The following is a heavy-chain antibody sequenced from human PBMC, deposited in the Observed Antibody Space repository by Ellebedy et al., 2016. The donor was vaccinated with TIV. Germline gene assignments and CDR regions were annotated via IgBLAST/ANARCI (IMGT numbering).Heavy chain of an antibody. V-gene: IGHV4-59*01. CDR3: ARGMVATIGDYDY. Sequence: SETLSLTXTVSGGSISSYYWSWIRQPPGKGLEWIGYIYYSGSTNYNPSLKSRVTISVDTSKNQFSLKLSSVTAADTAVYYCARGMVATIGDYDYWGQGTLVTVSS. CDR2: IYYSGST. J-gene: IGHJ4*02. CDR1: GGSISSYY. D-gene: IGHD5-24*01.